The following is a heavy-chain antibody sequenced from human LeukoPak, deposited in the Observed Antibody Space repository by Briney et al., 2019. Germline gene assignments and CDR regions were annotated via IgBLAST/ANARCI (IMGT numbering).Heavy chain of an antibody. CDR3: ARQGGGEQLVITDPFDY. Sequence: SETLSLTCTVSGGSISSSSYYWGWIRQPPGKGLEWIGSIYYSGSTYYNPSLKSRVTISVDTSKNQFSLKLSSVTAADTAVYYCARQGGGEQLVITDPFDYWGQGTLVTVSS. CDR1: GGSISSSSYY. CDR2: IYYSGST. V-gene: IGHV4-39*01. D-gene: IGHD6-13*01. J-gene: IGHJ4*02.